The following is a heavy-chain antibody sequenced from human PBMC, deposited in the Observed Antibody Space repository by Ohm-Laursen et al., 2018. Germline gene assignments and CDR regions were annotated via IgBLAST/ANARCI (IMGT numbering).Heavy chain of an antibody. V-gene: IGHV4-31*03. CDR2: IYYSGST. CDR3: ARDNIPYCTSTSCDLFGMDV. CDR1: GGSISSGGYY. J-gene: IGHJ6*02. Sequence: SQTLSLTCTVSGGSISSGGYYWSWIRQHPGKGLEWIGYIYYSGSTYYNPSLKSRVTISVDTSKNQFSLKLTSVTAADTAVYYCARDNIPYCTSTSCDLFGMDVWGQGTTVTVSS. D-gene: IGHD2-2*01.